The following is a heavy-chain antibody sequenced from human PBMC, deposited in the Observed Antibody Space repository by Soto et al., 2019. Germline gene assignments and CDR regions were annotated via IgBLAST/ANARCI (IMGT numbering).Heavy chain of an antibody. D-gene: IGHD1-20*01. CDR2: IKSEPHGGTT. CDR3: TTAITADQY. Sequence: EVQLVQSGGGLVKPGESLRLPCVGHGLLLSNAWMHWVRQAPGRGLEWVGRIKSEPHGGTTDHSAHVRGRVTISRDASENTLYLQMNRLKTEDTSVYYCTTAITADQYWGQGALVTVSS. V-gene: IGHV3-15*07. CDR1: GLLLSNAW. J-gene: IGHJ4*02.